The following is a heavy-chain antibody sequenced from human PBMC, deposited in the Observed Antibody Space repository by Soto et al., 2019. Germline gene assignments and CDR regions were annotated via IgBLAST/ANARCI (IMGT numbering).Heavy chain of an antibody. CDR2: ISAYNGNT. Sequence: ASVKVSCKASGYTFTSYGISWVRQAPGQGLEWMGWISAYNGNTNYAQKLQGRVTMTTDTSTSTAYMELRSLRSDDTAVYYCARETSFSGSYLGGVHWFDPWGQGTLVTVSS. CDR3: ARETSFSGSYLGGVHWFDP. CDR1: GYTFTSYG. D-gene: IGHD1-26*01. J-gene: IGHJ5*02. V-gene: IGHV1-18*01.